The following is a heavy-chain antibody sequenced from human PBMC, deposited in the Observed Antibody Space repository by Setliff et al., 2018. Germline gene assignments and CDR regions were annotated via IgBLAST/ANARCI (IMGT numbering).Heavy chain of an antibody. J-gene: IGHJ5*02. D-gene: IGHD1-1*01. CDR3: ARDVWGAGTGWFDP. CDR1: GVSVSRHY. CDR2: IYTGGST. Sequence: SETLSLTCIVSGVSVSRHYWSWIRQPPGKTLEWIGYIYTGGSTTYNPSLKSRVTLSLDTSKNHLSLNLTSVTAADTAVYYCARDVWGAGTGWFDPWGLGILVPFSS. V-gene: IGHV4-4*08.